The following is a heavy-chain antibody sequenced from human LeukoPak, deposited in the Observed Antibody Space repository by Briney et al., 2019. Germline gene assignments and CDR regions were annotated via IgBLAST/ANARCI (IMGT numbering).Heavy chain of an antibody. CDR2: IRYDGSNK. V-gene: IGHV3-30*02. CDR1: GFIFSNYE. J-gene: IGHJ4*02. CDR3: AKGLGLVMATSPVGYFDY. Sequence: GSLRLSCVASGFIFSNYEMNWVRQAPGKGLEWVAFIRYDGSNKYYADSVKGRFTISRDNSKNTLYLQMNSLRAEDTAVYYCAKGLGLVMATSPVGYFDYWGQGTLVTVSS. D-gene: IGHD5-24*01.